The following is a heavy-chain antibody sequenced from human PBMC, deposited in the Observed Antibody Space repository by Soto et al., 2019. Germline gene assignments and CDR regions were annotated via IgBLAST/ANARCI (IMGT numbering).Heavy chain of an antibody. Sequence: GGSLRLSCAASGFTFSSYAMHWVRQAPGKGLEWVAVISYDGSNKYYADSVKGRFTISRDNSKNTLYLQMNSLRAEDTAVYYCARSYTYYDILTGLFPWGQGTLVTVSS. D-gene: IGHD3-9*01. CDR2: ISYDGSNK. CDR1: GFTFSSYA. CDR3: ARSYTYYDILTGLFP. V-gene: IGHV3-30-3*01. J-gene: IGHJ5*02.